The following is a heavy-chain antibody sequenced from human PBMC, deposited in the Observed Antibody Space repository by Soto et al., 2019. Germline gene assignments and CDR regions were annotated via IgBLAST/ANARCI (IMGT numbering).Heavy chain of an antibody. J-gene: IGHJ4*02. Sequence: SETLSLTCTVSGGSISTVDYWWSWIRQSPDMGMEWIGHIYDGGRTYNNPYLESRINMSVDTSKSQHSLTLSSVSAADTAVYYCARGPSGDKVDSWGQGTLVTVSS. CDR3: ARGPSGDKVDS. CDR2: IYDGGRT. V-gene: IGHV4-30-4*01. D-gene: IGHD7-27*01. CDR1: GGSISTVDYW.